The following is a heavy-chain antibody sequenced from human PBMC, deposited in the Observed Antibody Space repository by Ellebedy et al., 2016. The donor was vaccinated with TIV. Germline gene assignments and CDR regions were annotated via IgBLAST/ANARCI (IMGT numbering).Heavy chain of an antibody. Sequence: SETLSLTCAVYGGSLSGYYWSWIRQSPGKGLEWIGEVNRSGSTNHNPSLKSRAHISVDTSKNQFSLRLRSVTAADTAMYYCVSSVEMATRFDYWGRGTQVTVSS. CDR1: GGSLSGYY. D-gene: IGHD5-24*01. CDR2: VNRSGST. CDR3: VSSVEMATRFDY. J-gene: IGHJ4*01. V-gene: IGHV4-34*04.